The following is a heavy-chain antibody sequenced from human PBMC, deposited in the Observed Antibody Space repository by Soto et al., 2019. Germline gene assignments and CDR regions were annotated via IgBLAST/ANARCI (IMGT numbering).Heavy chain of an antibody. J-gene: IGHJ4*02. CDR1: GYTSTSYG. V-gene: IGHV1-18*01. CDR2: ISANNGNT. CDR3: ARGGSQFDF. Sequence: QVQLVQSGAEVKKPGASVKVSCKASGYTSTSYGICWVRQAPGQGLEWLGWISANNGNTKYAQKLQGRVIMSTDTSTNAAYLELRGLRSDDTAVYYCARGGSQFDFWGQGTLVTVSS. D-gene: IGHD1-26*01.